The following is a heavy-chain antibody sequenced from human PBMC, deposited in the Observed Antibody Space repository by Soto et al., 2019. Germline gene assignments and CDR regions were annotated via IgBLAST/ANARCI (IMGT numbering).Heavy chain of an antibody. Sequence: QVQLVESGGGVVQPGTSLRLSCAASGFTFSSYGMHWVRQAPGKGLEWVAVISYDVRNKYYADTVKGRFTITRDNSKNTLYLEVNSLRTEDTAVYYCARAGGLLLASWGQGTLVTVSS. D-gene: IGHD2-15*01. CDR3: ARAGGLLLAS. V-gene: IGHV3-30*03. CDR2: ISYDVRNK. CDR1: GFTFSSYG. J-gene: IGHJ4*02.